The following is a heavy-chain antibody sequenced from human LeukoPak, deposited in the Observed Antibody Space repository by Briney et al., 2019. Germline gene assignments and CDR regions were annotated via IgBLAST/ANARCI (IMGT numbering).Heavy chain of an antibody. J-gene: IGHJ4*01. D-gene: IGHD5-12*01. CDR2: IWYDGSNK. Sequence: GGPLRLSCAASGFTFSSYGMHWVRQAPGKGLEWVAVIWYDGSNKYYADSVKGRFTISRDNSKNTLYLQMNSLRAEDTAVYYCARDVDIVATSGVDYWGHGTLVTVS. V-gene: IGHV3-33*01. CDR3: ARDVDIVATSGVDY. CDR1: GFTFSSYG.